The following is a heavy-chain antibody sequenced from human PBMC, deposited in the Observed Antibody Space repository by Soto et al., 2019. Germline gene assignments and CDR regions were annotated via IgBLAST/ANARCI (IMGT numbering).Heavy chain of an antibody. D-gene: IGHD3-3*01. CDR3: ARVVSRTRDFGSGYSHPNNNWFDP. Sequence: PSETLSLTCTVSGGSISSGDYYWSWIRQPPGKGLEWIGYIYYSGSTYYNPSLKSRVTISVDTSKNQFSLKLSSVTAADTAVYYCARVVSRTRDFGSGYSHPNNNWFDPWGQGTLVTVSS. V-gene: IGHV4-30-4*01. CDR1: GGSISSGDYY. CDR2: IYYSGST. J-gene: IGHJ5*02.